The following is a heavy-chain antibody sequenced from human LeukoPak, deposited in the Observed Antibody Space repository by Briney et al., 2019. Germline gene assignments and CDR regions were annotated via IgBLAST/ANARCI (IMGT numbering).Heavy chain of an antibody. CDR1: GFTFSSYE. CDR3: ARDDYSDYVSYFDY. V-gene: IGHV3-48*03. Sequence: GGSLRLSCAASGFTFSSYEMNWVRQAPGKGLEWVSYVSSSGSTIYYADSVKGRFTISRDNAKNSLYLQMNSLRAEDTAVYYCARDDYSDYVSYFDYWGQGTLVTVSS. D-gene: IGHD3-16*01. J-gene: IGHJ4*02. CDR2: VSSSGSTI.